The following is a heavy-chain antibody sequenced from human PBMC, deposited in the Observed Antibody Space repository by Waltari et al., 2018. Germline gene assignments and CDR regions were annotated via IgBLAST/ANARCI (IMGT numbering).Heavy chain of an antibody. CDR2: VHYSEAS. V-gene: IGHV4-59*01. D-gene: IGHD3-10*01. J-gene: IGHJ4*02. CDR1: GDSITNYH. Sequence: QVQLQESGPRLVKPSETLSLTCSVSGDSITNYHWSWIRQSPGKGLELMGDVHYSEASNSNPALKGRLNISRDTSRNHVSRKMTSGTAADTAVYYGARVSREVFDQGSGSYVFDLWGQGTLVTVSS. CDR3: ARVSREVFDQGSGSYVFDL.